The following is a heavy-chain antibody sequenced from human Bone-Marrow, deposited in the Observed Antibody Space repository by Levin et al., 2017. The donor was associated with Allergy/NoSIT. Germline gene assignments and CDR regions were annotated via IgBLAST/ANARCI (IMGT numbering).Heavy chain of an antibody. CDR3: ARPPDSSSGRYFDY. Sequence: KVSCTGSGYSFSTYWIGWVRQTPEKGLEWMGIIYPGDSDTRYSPSFQGQVTISADKSINTAYLQWSSLKASDTGIYYCARPPDSSSGRYFDYWGQGTLVTVSS. CDR1: GYSFSTYW. J-gene: IGHJ4*02. CDR2: IYPGDSDT. D-gene: IGHD6-25*01. V-gene: IGHV5-51*01.